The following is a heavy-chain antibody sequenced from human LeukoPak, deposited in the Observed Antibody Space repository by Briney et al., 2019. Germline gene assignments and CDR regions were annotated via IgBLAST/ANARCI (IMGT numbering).Heavy chain of an antibody. CDR3: ARDAEIGYDFWSGYGGGYFDY. D-gene: IGHD3-3*01. Sequence: KSSETLSLTCTVSGGSISSSSYYWGWIRQPPGKGLEWIGGIYYSGSTYYNPSLKSRVTMPVDTSKNQFSLKLSSVTAADTAVYYCARDAEIGYDFWSGYGGGYFDYWGQGTLVTVSS. CDR1: GGSISSSSYY. CDR2: IYYSGST. V-gene: IGHV4-39*07. J-gene: IGHJ4*02.